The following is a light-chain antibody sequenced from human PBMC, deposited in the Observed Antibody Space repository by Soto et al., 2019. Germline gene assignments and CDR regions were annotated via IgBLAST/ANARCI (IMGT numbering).Light chain of an antibody. CDR1: QSVNKN. CDR3: QQSNDWNPGLT. J-gene: IGKJ4*01. Sequence: EVVMTQSPVTLYVSPGDRATLSCRASQSVNKNLVWYQQKSGQPPRLLIYGETTRASGDPARLGGSGSGTEFSLTIINLHSKDFPVYYCQQSNDWNPGLTFGGGTKVDIK. CDR2: GET. V-gene: IGKV3-15*01.